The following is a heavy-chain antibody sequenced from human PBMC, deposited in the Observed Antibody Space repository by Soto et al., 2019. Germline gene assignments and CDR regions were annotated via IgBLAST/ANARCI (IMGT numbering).Heavy chain of an antibody. CDR1: GGTFSSYA. CDR3: ARGRGDILVVVAATHWGAGGMDV. Sequence: QVQLVQSGAEVKKPGSSVKVSCKASGGTFSSYAISWVRQAPGQGLEWMGGIIPIFGTANYAQKFQGRVTITADKSTSTAYMELSSLRSEDTAVYYCARGRGDILVVVAATHWGAGGMDVWGQGTTVTVSS. J-gene: IGHJ6*02. CDR2: IIPIFGTA. V-gene: IGHV1-69*06. D-gene: IGHD2-15*01.